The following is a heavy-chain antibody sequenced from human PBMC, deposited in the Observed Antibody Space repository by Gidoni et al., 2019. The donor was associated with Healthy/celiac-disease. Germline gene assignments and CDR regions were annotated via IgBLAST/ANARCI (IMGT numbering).Heavy chain of an antibody. CDR1: GGTFSSYT. Sequence: QVQLVQSGAEVKKPGSSVKVSCKASGGTFSSYTISWVRQAPGQGLEWMGRIIPILGIANYAQKFQGRVTITADKSTSTAYMELSSLRSEDTAVYYCARDGRRRGVPDYWGQGTLVTVSS. V-gene: IGHV1-69*08. J-gene: IGHJ4*02. D-gene: IGHD2-8*01. CDR3: ARDGRRRGVPDY. CDR2: IIPILGIA.